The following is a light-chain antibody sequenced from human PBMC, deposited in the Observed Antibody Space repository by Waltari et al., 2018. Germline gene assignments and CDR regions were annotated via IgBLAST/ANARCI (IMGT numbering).Light chain of an antibody. CDR3: QRYGRSPPLT. V-gene: IGKV3-20*01. Sequence: EIVLTQSPGTLSLSPGERVTLSCRASQSVSSNYLGWYQQKPGQAPRLLIYGASSRATGIPDRFSGSGSGPDFTLTISRLEPEDSAVYYCQRYGRSPPLTFGGGTKVEIK. J-gene: IGKJ4*01. CDR1: QSVSSNY. CDR2: GAS.